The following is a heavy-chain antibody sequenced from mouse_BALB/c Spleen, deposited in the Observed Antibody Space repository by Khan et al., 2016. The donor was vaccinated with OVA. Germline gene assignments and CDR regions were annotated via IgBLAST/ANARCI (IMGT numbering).Heavy chain of an antibody. Sequence: EVQLVESGGGLVKPGGSLKVSCTASGFTFSNYGMSWVRQTPEKRLEWVASISSGGNTYYPDNAKGRLTISRENARNILYLQMSSLRSEDTAMYYCARDYWFVYWGQGTLVTVSA. J-gene: IGHJ3*01. CDR1: GFTFSNYG. V-gene: IGHV5-6-5*01. CDR3: ARDYWFVY. CDR2: ISSGGNT.